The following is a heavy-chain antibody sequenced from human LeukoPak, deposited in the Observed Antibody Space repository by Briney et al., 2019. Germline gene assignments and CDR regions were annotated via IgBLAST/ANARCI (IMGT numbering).Heavy chain of an antibody. J-gene: IGHJ5*02. CDR2: INPSGGST. V-gene: IGHV1-46*01. Sequence: ASVKVSCKASGYTFTSYYMHWVRQAPGQGLEWMGIINPSGGSTSYAQKLQGRVTMTTDTSTSTAYMELRSLRSDDTAVYYCARGPDYGDYEPPNWFDPWGQGTLVTVSS. CDR3: ARGPDYGDYEPPNWFDP. D-gene: IGHD4-17*01. CDR1: GYTFTSYY.